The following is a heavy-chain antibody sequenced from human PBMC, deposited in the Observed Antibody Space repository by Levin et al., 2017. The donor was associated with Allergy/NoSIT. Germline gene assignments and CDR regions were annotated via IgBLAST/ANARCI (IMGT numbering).Heavy chain of an antibody. CDR2: IYRSGDT. V-gene: IGHV4-4*02. D-gene: IGHD3-9*01. J-gene: IGHJ4*02. CDR1: GGSISTDNW. CDR3: ATVEGLFCSGVSCSYSFHY. Sequence: SETLSLTCAVSGGSISTDNWWSWIRQPPGKGLEWIGEIYRSGDTNHNPSLRRRFTMSVAKSKNHFSLKLSSVTAADTAVYYCATVEGLFCSGVSCSYSFHYWGQGALVTVSS.